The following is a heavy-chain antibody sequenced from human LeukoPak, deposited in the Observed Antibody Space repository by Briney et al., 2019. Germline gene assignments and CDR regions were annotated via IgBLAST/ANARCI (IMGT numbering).Heavy chain of an antibody. CDR2: INHSGST. J-gene: IGHJ5*02. V-gene: IGHV4-34*08. CDR1: GFTFSSYE. D-gene: IGHD5-12*01. Sequence: PGGSLRLSCAASGFTFSSYEMDWIRQPPGKGLEWIGEINHSGSTNYNPSLKSRVTISVDTSKNQFSLKLSSVTAADTAVYYCATSNSGYDWEMWFDPWGQGTLVTVSS. CDR3: ATSNSGYDWEMWFDP.